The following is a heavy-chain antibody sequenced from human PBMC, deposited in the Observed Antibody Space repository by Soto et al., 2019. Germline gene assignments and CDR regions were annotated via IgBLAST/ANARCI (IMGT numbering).Heavy chain of an antibody. CDR1: GFTFNNYP. CDR2: ISGSGGST. Sequence: EVQLLDSGGALVQPGGSLRLSCAASGFTFNNYPMNWVRQAPGKGLEWVSGISGSGGSTDYADSVKGRFTISRDNSKNTVYLQMNGLRAEDTAVYYCAKRPLKYSGSYFDYWGQGTVVTVSS. J-gene: IGHJ4*02. D-gene: IGHD1-26*01. V-gene: IGHV3-23*01. CDR3: AKRPLKYSGSYFDY.